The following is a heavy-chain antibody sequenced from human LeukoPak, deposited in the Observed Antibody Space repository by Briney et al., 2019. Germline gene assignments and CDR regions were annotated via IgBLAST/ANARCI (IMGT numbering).Heavy chain of an antibody. J-gene: IGHJ4*02. D-gene: IGHD1-1*01. V-gene: IGHV4-59*01. CDR1: GGSISSYY. CDR3: ARAPYNWNDGFDY. Sequence: PSETLSLTCTVSGGSISSYYWSWIRQPPGKGLEWVGYIYYSGSTNYNPSLKSRVTISVDTSKNQLSLKLSSVTAADTAVYYCARAPYNWNDGFDYWGQGTLVTVSS. CDR2: IYYSGST.